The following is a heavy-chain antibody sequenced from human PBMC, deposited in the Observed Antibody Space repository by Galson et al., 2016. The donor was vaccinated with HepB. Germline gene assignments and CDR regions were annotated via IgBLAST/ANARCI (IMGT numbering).Heavy chain of an antibody. V-gene: IGHV1-18*01. CDR2: ISTYNGDT. CDR1: GYNFSDYG. Sequence: SVKVSCKASGYNFSDYGFSWVRQAPGQRPEWLGWISTYNGDTHYAQMVQGRFSLTADTSTNTAYFELRSLRADHTARYFCAREHNLGPKGHQHWGQGTLVTVSS. J-gene: IGHJ1*01. CDR3: AREHNLGPKGHQH.